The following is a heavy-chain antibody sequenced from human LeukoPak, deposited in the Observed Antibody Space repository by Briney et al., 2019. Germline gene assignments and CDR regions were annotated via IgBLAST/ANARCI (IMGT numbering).Heavy chain of an antibody. J-gene: IGHJ3*02. CDR1: GFTVSSNY. CDR2: IYSGGST. CDR3: ARDPTPIAVAGDAFDI. Sequence: GRSLRLSCAASGFTVSSNYMSWVRQAPGKGLEWVSVIYSGGSTYYADSVKGRFTISRDNAKNSLYLQMNSLRAEDTAVYYCARDPTPIAVAGDAFDIWGQGTMVTVSS. V-gene: IGHV3-53*01. D-gene: IGHD6-19*01.